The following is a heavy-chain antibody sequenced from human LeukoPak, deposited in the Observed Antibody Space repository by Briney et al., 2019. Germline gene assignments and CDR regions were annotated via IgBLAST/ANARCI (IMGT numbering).Heavy chain of an antibody. J-gene: IGHJ5*02. D-gene: IGHD3-9*01. CDR1: GFTFSSYW. V-gene: IGHV3-7*01. CDR3: ARDKGLQYFDWLANWFDP. CDR2: IKQDGSEK. Sequence: GGSLRLSCAASGFTFSSYWMSWVRQAPGKGLEWVANIKQDGSEKYYVDSVKGRFTISRDNAKNSLYLQMNSLRAEDTAVYYCARDKGLQYFDWLANWFDPWGQGTLVTVSS.